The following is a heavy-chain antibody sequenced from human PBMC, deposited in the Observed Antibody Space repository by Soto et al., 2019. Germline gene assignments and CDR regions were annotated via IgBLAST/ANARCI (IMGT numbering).Heavy chain of an antibody. V-gene: IGHV3-30*18. Sequence: QVQLVEPGGGVVQPGRSLRLSCAASGFTFSSYGMHWVRQAPGKGLEWVAVISYDGSNKYYADSVKGRFTISRDNAKNPLYLQMNSLRAEDTAVYYCAKSSCSGGSCYADPLDYWGQGTLVTVSS. CDR3: AKSSCSGGSCYADPLDY. CDR1: GFTFSSYG. CDR2: ISYDGSNK. D-gene: IGHD2-15*01. J-gene: IGHJ4*02.